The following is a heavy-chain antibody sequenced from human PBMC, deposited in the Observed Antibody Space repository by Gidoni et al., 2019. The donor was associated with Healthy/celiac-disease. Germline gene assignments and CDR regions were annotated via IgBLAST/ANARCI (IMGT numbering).Heavy chain of an antibody. J-gene: IGHJ4*02. CDR2: SKSKTDGGTT. V-gene: IGHV3-15*07. Sequence: EVQLVESGGGLVKPGGSLRLSCAASGFTFSNAWRNWVRQATGKGREWVGRSKSKTDGGTTDYAAPVRGRFTISRDESKNTLYLQMNSLKTEDTAVYYCTTDYSTGYDFWSGYFYWGQGTLVTVSS. CDR1: GFTFSNAW. D-gene: IGHD3-3*01. CDR3: TTDYSTGYDFWSGYFY.